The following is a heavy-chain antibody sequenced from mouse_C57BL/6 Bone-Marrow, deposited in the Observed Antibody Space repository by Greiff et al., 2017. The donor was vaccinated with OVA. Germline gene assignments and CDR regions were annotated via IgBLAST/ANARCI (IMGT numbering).Heavy chain of an antibody. Sequence: EVQLQQSGAELVRPGASVKLSCTASGFNIKDDYMHWVKQRPEQGLEWIGWIDPENGDTEYASKFQGKATITADTSSNTAYLQLSSLTSEDTAVYYCTTDLHYFDDWGQGTTLTVSS. CDR1: GFNIKDDY. CDR3: TTDLHYFDD. CDR2: IDPENGDT. V-gene: IGHV14-4*01. J-gene: IGHJ2*01.